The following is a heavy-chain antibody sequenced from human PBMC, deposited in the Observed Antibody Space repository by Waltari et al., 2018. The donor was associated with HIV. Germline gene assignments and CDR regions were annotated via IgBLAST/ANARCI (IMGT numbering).Heavy chain of an antibody. V-gene: IGHV1-69*04. CDR3: AREGGVSFPGAMDV. D-gene: IGHD3-10*01. CDR1: GGSFITHA. CDR2: ITPILSVP. Sequence: QVKLVQSGTAGKKPGSSVTVCCPTSGGSFITHAISWLRQAPGKGLEWMGKITPILSVPNYAQKFQGRITITADKSTRTAYMELTSLRSDDTAVYYCAREGGVSFPGAMDVWGQGTTITVSS. J-gene: IGHJ6*02.